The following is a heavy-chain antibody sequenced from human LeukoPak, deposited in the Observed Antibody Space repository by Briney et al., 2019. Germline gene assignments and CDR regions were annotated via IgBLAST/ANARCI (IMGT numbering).Heavy chain of an antibody. Sequence: SETLSLTCAVYGGSFSGYYWSWIRQPPGKGLEWIGEINHSGSTNYNPSLKSRVTISVDTSKNQFSLKLSSVTAADTAVYYCARGTRCSSTSCRNWFNPWGQGTLVTVSS. J-gene: IGHJ5*02. CDR1: GGSFSGYY. CDR3: ARGTRCSSTSCRNWFNP. D-gene: IGHD2-2*01. CDR2: INHSGST. V-gene: IGHV4-34*01.